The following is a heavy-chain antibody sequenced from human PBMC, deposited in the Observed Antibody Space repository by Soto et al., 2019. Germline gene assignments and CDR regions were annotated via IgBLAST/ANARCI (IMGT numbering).Heavy chain of an antibody. Sequence: ESLRLSCAASGFTFSSYWLHWVRQASGKGQVWVSRINSDASGTTHADSVKDRFTNSRDNAENTVYLQMNSLRVEDTAVYYCVRGRFWSGSDYNYYGLDVWGQGTTVTVSS. J-gene: IGHJ6*02. CDR1: GFTFSSYW. V-gene: IGHV3-74*01. CDR3: VRGRFWSGSDYNYYGLDV. CDR2: INSDASGT. D-gene: IGHD3-3*01.